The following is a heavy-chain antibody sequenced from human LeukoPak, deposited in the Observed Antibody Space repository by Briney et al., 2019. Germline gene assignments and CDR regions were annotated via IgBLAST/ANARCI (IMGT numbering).Heavy chain of an antibody. CDR3: ATDYSGYDAFDI. J-gene: IGHJ3*02. CDR2: IKSKSFGGTT. CDR1: THTFSDAW. Sequence: GGPLRLSCAASTHTFSDAWMSWVRQAPGKGLEWVGLIKSKSFGGTTDYAAAVKGRFTISRDDSKSTLFLQMDSLKTEDTAVYYCATDYSGYDAFDIWGLGTMVIVSS. V-gene: IGHV3-15*01. D-gene: IGHD5-12*01.